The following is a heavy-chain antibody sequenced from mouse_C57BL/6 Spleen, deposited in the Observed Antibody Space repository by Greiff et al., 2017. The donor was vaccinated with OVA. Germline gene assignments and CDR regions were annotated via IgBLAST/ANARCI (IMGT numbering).Heavy chain of an antibody. CDR1: GFTFSSYA. Sequence: EVKLMESGEGLVKPGGSLKLSCAASGFTFSSYAMSWVRQTPEKRLEWVAYISSGGDYIYYADTVKGLFTISIDNSKNTLYLQMSSLKSEDTAMYYCTRAQAGLPFDYWGQGTTLTVSS. V-gene: IGHV5-9-1*02. D-gene: IGHD2-2*01. CDR2: ISSGGDYI. CDR3: TRAQAGLPFDY. J-gene: IGHJ2*01.